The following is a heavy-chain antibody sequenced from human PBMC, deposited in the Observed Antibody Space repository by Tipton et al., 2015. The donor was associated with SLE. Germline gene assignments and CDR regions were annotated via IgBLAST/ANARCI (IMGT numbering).Heavy chain of an antibody. CDR1: GFTFDDYA. J-gene: IGHJ4*02. CDR3: VSSREASGDYFDY. Sequence: SLRLSCAASGFTFDDYAMHWVRQAPGKGLEWVSGISWNSGRIGYADSVKGRLTISRDNAKNSLYLQMNSLRTEDTALYYCVSSREASGDYFDYWGQGTLVTVSS. V-gene: IGHV3-9*01. CDR2: ISWNSGRI. D-gene: IGHD1-26*01.